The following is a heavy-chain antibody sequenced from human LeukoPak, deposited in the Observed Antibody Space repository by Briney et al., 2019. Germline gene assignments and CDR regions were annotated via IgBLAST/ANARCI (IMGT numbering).Heavy chain of an antibody. J-gene: IGHJ4*02. CDR1: GFTFTSYA. D-gene: IGHD7-27*01. CDR2: INGGGGTT. Sequence: GGSLRLSCVASGFTFTSYAMTWVRQAPGKGLEWVSGINGGGGTTNYPYSVGGRFTISRDNSKNTVYLQMNSLRAEDTAVYYCAKEGRLGMDYWGRGTLVTVSS. V-gene: IGHV3-23*01. CDR3: AKEGRLGMDY.